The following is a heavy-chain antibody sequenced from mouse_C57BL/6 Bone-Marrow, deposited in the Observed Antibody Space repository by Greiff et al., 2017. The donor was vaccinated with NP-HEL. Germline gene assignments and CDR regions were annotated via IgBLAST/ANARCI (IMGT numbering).Heavy chain of an antibody. Sequence: QVQLKESGAELVRPGTSVKVSCKASGYAFTNYLIEWVKQRPGQGLEWIGVINPGSGGTNYNEKFKGKATLTADKSSSTAYMQLSSLTSEDSAVYFCARGGDYYGSSTVFFDVWGTGTTVTVSS. V-gene: IGHV1-54*01. J-gene: IGHJ1*03. CDR3: ARGGDYYGSSTVFFDV. CDR1: GYAFTNYL. D-gene: IGHD1-1*01. CDR2: INPGSGGT.